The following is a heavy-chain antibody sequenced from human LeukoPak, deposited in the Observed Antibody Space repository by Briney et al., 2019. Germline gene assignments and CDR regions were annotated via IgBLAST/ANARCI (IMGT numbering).Heavy chain of an antibody. CDR1: GYTFTSYG. Sequence: ASVKVSCKASGYTFTSYGISWVRQAPGQGLEWMGWISAYNGNTNYAQKLQGRVTMTTDTSTSTAYMALRSLRSDDTAVYYCARDPRLTIFGVRNGFDPWGQGTLVTVSS. D-gene: IGHD3-3*01. CDR2: ISAYNGNT. CDR3: ARDPRLTIFGVRNGFDP. V-gene: IGHV1-18*01. J-gene: IGHJ5*02.